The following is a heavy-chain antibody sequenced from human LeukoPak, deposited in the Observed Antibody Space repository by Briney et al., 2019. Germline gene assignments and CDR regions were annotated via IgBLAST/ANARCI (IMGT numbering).Heavy chain of an antibody. CDR3: AKDSPVATR. V-gene: IGHV3-23*01. CDR1: GFTFSSSA. CDR2: ITDSGDGE. J-gene: IGHJ4*02. D-gene: IGHD1-26*01. Sequence: GSLRLSCAASGFTFSSSAMSWVRQAPGKGLAWVSSITDSGDGEYYADSVKGRFTISRDDSKNTLYLQMNSLRAEDTAVYYCAKDSPVATRWGQGTLVTVSS.